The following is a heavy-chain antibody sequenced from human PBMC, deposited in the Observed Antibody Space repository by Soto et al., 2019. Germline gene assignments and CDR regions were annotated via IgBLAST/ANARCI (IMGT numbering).Heavy chain of an antibody. D-gene: IGHD6-13*01. CDR1: GYTFTSYD. CDR2: MNPNSGNT. CDR3: ARDTLSSSWADYYYYYGMDV. J-gene: IGHJ6*02. Sequence: ASVKVSCKASGYTFTSYDINWVRQATGQGLEWMGWMNPNSGNTGYAQKFQGRVTMTRNTSISTAYMELSSLRSEDTAVYYCARDTLSSSWADYYYYYGMDVWGQGTTVPV. V-gene: IGHV1-8*01.